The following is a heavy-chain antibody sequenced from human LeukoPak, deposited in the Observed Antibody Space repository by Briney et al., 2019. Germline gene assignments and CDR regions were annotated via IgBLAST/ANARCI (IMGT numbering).Heavy chain of an antibody. D-gene: IGHD1-26*01. CDR3: ARGQSWRGSEIRV. Sequence: SETLSLTCRVDGESFSGYYWIWIRQPPGKGLEWIGEINHRGSTNYNPSLKSRVTLSVDTSNRQFSLNVTSMTAADTAMYYCARGQSWRGSEIRVWGQGTLVTVSS. J-gene: IGHJ4*02. CDR1: GESFSGYY. CDR2: INHRGST. V-gene: IGHV4-34*01.